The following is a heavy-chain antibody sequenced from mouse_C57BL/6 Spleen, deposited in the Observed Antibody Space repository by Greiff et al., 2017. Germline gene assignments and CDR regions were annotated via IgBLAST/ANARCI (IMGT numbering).Heavy chain of an antibody. CDR1: GYSITSGYY. Sequence: ESGPGLVKPSQSLSLTCSVTGYSITSGYYWNWIRQFPGNKLEWMGYISYDGSNNYNPSLKNRISITRYQSKNQFFLKLNSVTTEDTATYYCARHGSSYVYFDYWGQGTTLTVSS. CDR3: ARHGSSYVYFDY. CDR2: ISYDGSN. J-gene: IGHJ2*01. V-gene: IGHV3-6*01. D-gene: IGHD1-1*01.